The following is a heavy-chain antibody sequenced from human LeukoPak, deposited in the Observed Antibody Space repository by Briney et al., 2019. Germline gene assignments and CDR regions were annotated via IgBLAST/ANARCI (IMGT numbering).Heavy chain of an antibody. Sequence: PAETLSLTCTVSGGSISSYHWSWIRQPPGKGLEWIGHMYYTGSTNYKPSLKSRVTISLDTSKNQFSLKLSSVTAADTAVYYCTRSLGVVIHGGMDVWGQGATVTVSS. D-gene: IGHD3-3*01. J-gene: IGHJ6*01. CDR1: GGSISSYH. CDR2: MYYTGST. V-gene: IGHV4-59*01. CDR3: TRSLGVVIHGGMDV.